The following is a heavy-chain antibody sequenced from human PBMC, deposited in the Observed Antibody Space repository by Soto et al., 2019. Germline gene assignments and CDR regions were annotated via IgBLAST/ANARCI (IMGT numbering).Heavy chain of an antibody. V-gene: IGHV3-30*18. CDR3: AKDRSSGWYGYEAYYFDY. CDR1: GFTFSSYG. CDR2: TSYDGSNK. J-gene: IGHJ4*02. Sequence: QVQLVESGGGVVQPGRSLRLSCAASGFTFSSYGMHWVRQAPGKGLEWVAVTSYDGSNKYYADSVKGRFTISRDNSKNTLYLQMNSLRAEDTAVYYCAKDRSSGWYGYEAYYFDYWGQGTLVTVSS. D-gene: IGHD6-19*01.